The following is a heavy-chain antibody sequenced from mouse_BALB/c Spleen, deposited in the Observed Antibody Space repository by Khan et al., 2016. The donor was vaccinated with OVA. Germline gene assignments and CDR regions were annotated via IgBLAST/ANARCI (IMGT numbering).Heavy chain of an antibody. CDR2: VNTYYGDA. CDR3: GRGGGGDRFAY. CDR1: GYTFTDFT. J-gene: IGHJ3*01. Sequence: QVQLQQSGAELVRPGVSVKISCKGSGYTFTDFTMHWVKQSHAKSLEWIGVVNTYYGDATYNQKFKGKATMTVDKSSTTAYMELARLTSEDSAILCWGRGGGGDRFAYWGQGTLVTVSA. V-gene: IGHV1S137*01.